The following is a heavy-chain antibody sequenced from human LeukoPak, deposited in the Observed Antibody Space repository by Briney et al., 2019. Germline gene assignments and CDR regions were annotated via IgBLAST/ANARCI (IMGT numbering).Heavy chain of an antibody. CDR1: GFTFSNYA. V-gene: IGHV3-23*01. Sequence: GGSLRLSCAASGFTFSNYAVMWVRQAPGQGMEWVSAITSGGAPKYADSVKGRFTISRDNSKNTLYLQMNSLRIEDTAQYFCARDPNGDYIGAFEFWGQGTGVTVSS. J-gene: IGHJ3*01. D-gene: IGHD4-17*01. CDR3: ARDPNGDYIGAFEF. CDR2: ITSGGAP.